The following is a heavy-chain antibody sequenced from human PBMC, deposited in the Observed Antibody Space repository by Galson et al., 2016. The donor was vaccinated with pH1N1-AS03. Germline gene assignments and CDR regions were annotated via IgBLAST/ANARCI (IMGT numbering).Heavy chain of an antibody. D-gene: IGHD3-16*01. J-gene: IGHJ4*02. Sequence: LRLSCAASGFTFRSYGMHWVRQTPGKGLQWVAVISYDESKKLYADSVRGRSTISRDNSKNTLYLQMNSLRPEDTAVYFCARSQSFYADYFDNWGQGTLVTVSS. CDR2: ISYDESKK. CDR1: GFTFRSYG. CDR3: ARSQSFYADYFDN. V-gene: IGHV3-30*03.